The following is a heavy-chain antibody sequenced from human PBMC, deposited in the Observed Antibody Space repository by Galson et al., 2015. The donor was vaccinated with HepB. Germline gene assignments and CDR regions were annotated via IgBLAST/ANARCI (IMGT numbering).Heavy chain of an antibody. J-gene: IGHJ5*02. Sequence: SVKVSCKASGYTFTGYYMHWVRQAPGQGLEWMGRINPNSGGTNYAQKFQGRVTMTRDTSISTAYMELSRLRSDDTAVYYCARARRRITMIVVVTLNWFDPWGQGTLVTVSS. CDR2: INPNSGGT. CDR1: GYTFTGYY. CDR3: ARARRRITMIVVVTLNWFDP. V-gene: IGHV1-2*06. D-gene: IGHD3-22*01.